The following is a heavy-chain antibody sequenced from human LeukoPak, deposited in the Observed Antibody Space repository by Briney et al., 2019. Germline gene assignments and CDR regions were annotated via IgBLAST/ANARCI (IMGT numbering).Heavy chain of an antibody. CDR2: MAGGGST. V-gene: IGHV3-53*01. D-gene: IGHD3-22*01. CDR3: ARDIAYDSSGYYSPHFDY. CDR1: RFTVSSNY. Sequence: GRSLRLSSAASRFTVSSNYMSWVRQAPGEVLGWVAAMAGGGSTYYADSVKGRFTISRDNSKNTQYLQMNSVRAENTDMYYCARDIAYDSSGYYSPHFDYWGQGTLVTVSS. J-gene: IGHJ4*02.